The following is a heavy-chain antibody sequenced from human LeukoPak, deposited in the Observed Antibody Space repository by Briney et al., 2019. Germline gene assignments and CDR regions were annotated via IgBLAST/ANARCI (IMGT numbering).Heavy chain of an antibody. CDR3: ARRVRGVNDAFDI. J-gene: IGHJ3*02. CDR2: INHSGST. CDR1: GGSFSDYY. V-gene: IGHV4-34*01. Sequence: PSETLSLTCAVYGGSFSDYYWTWIRQSPGRGLEWIGEINHSGSTNYNSSLKSRVTILVDTTTSQFPLRLNSVTAADTAVYYCARRVRGVNDAFDIWGQGTKVTVSS. D-gene: IGHD3-10*02.